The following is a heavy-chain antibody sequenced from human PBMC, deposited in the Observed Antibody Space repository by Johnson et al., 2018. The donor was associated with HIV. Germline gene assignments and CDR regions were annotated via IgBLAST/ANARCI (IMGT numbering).Heavy chain of an antibody. CDR1: GITVSSSY. J-gene: IGHJ3*02. CDR2: IKQDGSEK. CDR3: ARDGGIGSTREDAFDI. D-gene: IGHD2-2*01. Sequence: EVQLVESGGGLVQPGGSLRLSCAASGITVSSSYMSWVRQAPGKGLEWVANIKQDGSEKYYVDSVKGRFTISRDTSKNTLYLQMNSLRAEDTAVYYCARDGGIGSTREDAFDIWGQGTMVIVSS. V-gene: IGHV3-7*01.